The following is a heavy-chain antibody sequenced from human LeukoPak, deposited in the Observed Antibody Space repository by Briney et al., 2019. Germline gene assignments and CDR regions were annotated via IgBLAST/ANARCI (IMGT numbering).Heavy chain of an antibody. CDR3: ASSYSNGWYDY. V-gene: IGHV4-31*03. D-gene: IGHD4-11*01. Sequence: SETLSLTCTVSLASISSGGYYWSWIRQLPGKGLEWIGYIYDSGTIYSNRSLKSRLTLSVDTSKNQLSLRLTSVTAADTAVYYCASSYSNGWYDYWGQGTLVTVSS. J-gene: IGHJ4*02. CDR1: LASISSGGYY. CDR2: IYDSGTI.